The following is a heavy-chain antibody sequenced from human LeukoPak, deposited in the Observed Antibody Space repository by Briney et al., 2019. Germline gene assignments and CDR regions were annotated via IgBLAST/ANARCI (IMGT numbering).Heavy chain of an antibody. Sequence: SVKVSCKASGGTFSSYAISWVRQAPGQGFEWMGGIIPIFGTANYAQKFQGRVTITADESTSTAYMELSSLRSEDTAVYYCARGDYYDSSGYYSVWGQGTLVTVSS. CDR2: IIPIFGTA. V-gene: IGHV1-69*13. CDR1: GGTFSSYA. D-gene: IGHD3-22*01. CDR3: ARGDYYDSSGYYSV. J-gene: IGHJ4*02.